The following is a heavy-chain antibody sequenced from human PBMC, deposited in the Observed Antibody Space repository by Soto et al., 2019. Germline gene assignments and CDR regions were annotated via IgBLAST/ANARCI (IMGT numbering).Heavy chain of an antibody. J-gene: IGHJ6*02. CDR3: ARIDYSNYYYYYYGMDV. Sequence: SETLSLTCAVYGGSFSGYYWSWIRQPPGKGLEWIGEINRSGSTNYNPSLKSRVTISVDTSKNQFSLKLSSVTAADTAVYYCARIDYSNYYYYYYGMDVWGQGTTVTVSS. CDR2: INRSGST. D-gene: IGHD4-4*01. CDR1: GGSFSGYY. V-gene: IGHV4-34*01.